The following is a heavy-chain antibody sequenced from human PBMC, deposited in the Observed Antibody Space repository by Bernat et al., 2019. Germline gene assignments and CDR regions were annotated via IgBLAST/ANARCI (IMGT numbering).Heavy chain of an antibody. J-gene: IGHJ4*02. CDR1: GFTFSSYA. D-gene: IGHD2/OR15-2a*01. CDR3: AKEGVVTVTSVRSLYYFDY. V-gene: IGHV3-23*04. CDR2: ISAGGTGL. Sequence: EVQLAESGGGLVQPGGSLRLSCAASGFTFSSYAMSWVRQAPGKGLEWVSAISAGGTGLYYADSVKGRFTISRDNSKNTLYLQMNSLRAEDTALYYCAKEGVVTVTSVRSLYYFDYWGQGTLVTVSS.